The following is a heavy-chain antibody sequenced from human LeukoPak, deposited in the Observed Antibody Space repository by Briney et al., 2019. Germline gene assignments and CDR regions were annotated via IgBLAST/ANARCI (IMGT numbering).Heavy chain of an antibody. CDR3: ARHLSGWYGDY. CDR1: GYSFTNYW. CDR2: IYPGGSDT. V-gene: IGHV5-51*01. Sequence: GESLKISCKGSGYSFTNYWIGWVRQMPGKGLEWMGIIYPGGSDTRYSPSFQGQVIISVDNSISTAYLQWSSLKASDTAVYYCARHLSGWYGDYWGQGTLVTVSS. D-gene: IGHD6-19*01. J-gene: IGHJ4*02.